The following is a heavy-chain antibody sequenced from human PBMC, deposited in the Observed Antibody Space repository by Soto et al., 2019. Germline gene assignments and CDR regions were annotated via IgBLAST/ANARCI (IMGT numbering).Heavy chain of an antibody. Sequence: EVQLVESGGGLVQPGGSLRLSCLASEFTFNTYWMNWVRQAPGRGLEWVANIKDDGSEKNYVDSVKGRFTISRDNAKNSLYLQMNSLRGEDTAEQFCARDWGTPGRGSAVGYYYYYGMDVWGQGTTVTVSS. V-gene: IGHV3-7*05. CDR2: IKDDGSEK. D-gene: IGHD6-19*01. J-gene: IGHJ6*02. CDR3: ARDWGTPGRGSAVGYYYYYGMDV. CDR1: EFTFNTYW.